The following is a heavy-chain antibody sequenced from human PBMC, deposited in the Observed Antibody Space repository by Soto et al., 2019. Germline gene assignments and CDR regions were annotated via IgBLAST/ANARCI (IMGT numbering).Heavy chain of an antibody. V-gene: IGHV4-59*01. D-gene: IGHD5-12*01. CDR3: ARGSGYDNYYYYMDV. Sequence: SETLSLTCTVSGGSISSYYWSWIRQPPGKGLEWIGYIYYSGSTNYNPSLKSRVTISVDTSKNQFSLKLSSVTAADTAVYYCARGSGYDNYYYYMDVWGKGTTVTVSS. CDR1: GGSISSYY. J-gene: IGHJ6*03. CDR2: IYYSGST.